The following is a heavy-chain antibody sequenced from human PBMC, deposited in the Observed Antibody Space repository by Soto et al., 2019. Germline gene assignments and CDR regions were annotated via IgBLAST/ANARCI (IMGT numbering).Heavy chain of an antibody. D-gene: IGHD6-6*01. J-gene: IGHJ5*02. CDR3: ARGAIAASYWFDP. CDR1: GYTFTSYA. CDR2: IDAGNGNT. Sequence: ASVKVSCKASGYTFTSYAMHWVRQAPGQRLEWMGWIDAGNGNTKYSQKFQGRVTITRDTSASTAYMELSSLRSEDTAVYYCARGAIAASYWFDPWGQGTLVTVSS. V-gene: IGHV1-3*01.